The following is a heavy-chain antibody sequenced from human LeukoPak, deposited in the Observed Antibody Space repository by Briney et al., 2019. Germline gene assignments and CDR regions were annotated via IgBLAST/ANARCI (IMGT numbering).Heavy chain of an antibody. Sequence: GGSLRLSCAASGFTFSSYAMSWVRQAPGKGLEWVSAISGSGGSTYYADSVKGRFTISGDNSKNTLYLQMNSLRAEDTAVYYCAKGEVSGGGFDYWGQGTLVTVSS. CDR1: GFTFSSYA. CDR2: ISGSGGST. D-gene: IGHD2-15*01. CDR3: AKGEVSGGGFDY. V-gene: IGHV3-23*01. J-gene: IGHJ4*02.